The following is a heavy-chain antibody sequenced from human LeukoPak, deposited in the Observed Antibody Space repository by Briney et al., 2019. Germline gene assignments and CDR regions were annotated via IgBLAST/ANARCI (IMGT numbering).Heavy chain of an antibody. J-gene: IGHJ6*03. CDR2: INASGSST. CDR3: GVATIPKLSHYYYYMDV. D-gene: IGHD5-12*01. CDR1: GYTFTRYH. V-gene: IGHV1-46*04. Sequence: ASVKVSCKASGYTFTRYHMHWVRQAPGQGLEWMGIINASGSSTSYAQKLQGRVTMTRDMSTSTVYMELSSLRSEDTAVYYCGVATIPKLSHYYYYMDVWGKGTTVTVSS.